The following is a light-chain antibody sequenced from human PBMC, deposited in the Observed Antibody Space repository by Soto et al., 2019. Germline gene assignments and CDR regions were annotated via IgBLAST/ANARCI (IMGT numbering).Light chain of an antibody. CDR1: EGISSY. CDR3: QQYDDLPPYT. Sequence: DIQMTQSPSSLSASVGDRVTITCQASEGISSYLNWYQQKPGKAPKLLIYYASNLETGVPSRFXGSGSGTYFTFTISSLQPEDIATYYCQQYDDLPPYTFGQGTKLEIK. V-gene: IGKV1-33*01. J-gene: IGKJ2*01. CDR2: YAS.